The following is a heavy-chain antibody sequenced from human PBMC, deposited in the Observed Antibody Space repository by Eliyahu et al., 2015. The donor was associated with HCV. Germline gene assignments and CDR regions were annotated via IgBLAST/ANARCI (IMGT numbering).Heavy chain of an antibody. CDR3: ARRWRDYYYGMDV. CDR1: GGSISSSSYY. V-gene: IGHV4-39*01. J-gene: IGHJ6*02. Sequence: QLQLQESGPGLVKPSETLSLTCTVSGGSISSSSYYWGWIRQPPGKGLEWVGSIHYSGSTYYNPSLKSRVTISVDTSKNQFSLKLSSVTAADTAVYYCARRWRDYYYGMDVWGQGTTVTVSS. CDR2: IHYSGST.